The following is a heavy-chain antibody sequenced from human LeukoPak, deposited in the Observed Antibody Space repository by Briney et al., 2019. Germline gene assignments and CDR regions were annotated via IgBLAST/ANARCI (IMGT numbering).Heavy chain of an antibody. J-gene: IGHJ4*02. CDR1: GFTFSRYW. V-gene: IGHV3-23*01. CDR2: LTGSGEST. D-gene: IGHD6-19*01. Sequence: GGSLRLSCVASGFTFSRYWMSWARQAPGKGLEWVSTLTGSGESTYYADSVKGRFTISRDNSKNTLYLQMNRLRAEDTAVYYCAKEGGQWLVQGYWGQGTLVTVSS. CDR3: AKEGGQWLVQGY.